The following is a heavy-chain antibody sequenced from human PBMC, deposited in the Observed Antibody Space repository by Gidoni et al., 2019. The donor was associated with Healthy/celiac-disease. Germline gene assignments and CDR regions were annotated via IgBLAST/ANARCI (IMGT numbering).Heavy chain of an antibody. Sequence: EEQLLESGGGLVQPGASLSIPCATYEFPFSSYAMSWVRQAPGKGLEWVSAISGSGVSTYYADSVKGRFTISRDNPKNTLYLPMNSLRAEDTAVYYCSKYQEGLGPNGAFDIWGQGTMVTVSS. CDR2: ISGSGVST. CDR3: SKYQEGLGPNGAFDI. V-gene: IGHV3-23*01. J-gene: IGHJ3*02. CDR1: EFPFSSYA. D-gene: IGHD7-27*01.